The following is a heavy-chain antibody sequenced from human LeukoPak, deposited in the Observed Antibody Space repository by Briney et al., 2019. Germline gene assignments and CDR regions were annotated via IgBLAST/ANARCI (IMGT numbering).Heavy chain of an antibody. V-gene: IGHV3-23*01. J-gene: IGHJ2*01. D-gene: IGHD6-19*01. CDR3: AREDGAAVAGSWYFDL. CDR1: GFTFSAHS. CDR2: ISASGDAT. Sequence: QPGGSLRLSCAASGFTFSAHSMTWVRQAPGKGLEWVSGISASGDATFYADSVKGRFTISRDNSKNTVDLQMNSLRAEDTAVYYCAREDGAAVAGSWYFDLWGRGTLVTVSS.